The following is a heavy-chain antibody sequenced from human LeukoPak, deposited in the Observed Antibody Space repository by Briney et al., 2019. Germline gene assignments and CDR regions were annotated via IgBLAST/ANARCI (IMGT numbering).Heavy chain of an antibody. CDR2: ISSSGSTI. J-gene: IGHJ4*02. CDR3: ARVRTVAGNPSFFDY. D-gene: IGHD6-19*01. CDR1: GFTFSSYE. Sequence: GGSLRLSCAASGFTFSSYEMNWVRQAPGKGLEWVSYISSSGSTIYYADSVKGRFTISRDNAKNSLYLQMNSLRAEDTAVYYCARVRTVAGNPSFFDYWGQGTLVTVSS. V-gene: IGHV3-48*03.